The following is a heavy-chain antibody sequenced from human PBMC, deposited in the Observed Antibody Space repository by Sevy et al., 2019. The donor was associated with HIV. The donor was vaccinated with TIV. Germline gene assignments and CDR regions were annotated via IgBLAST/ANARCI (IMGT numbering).Heavy chain of an antibody. J-gene: IGHJ6*02. Sequence: GGSLRLSCAASGLTVSSNYMSWVRQAPGKGLEWVSVIDSGGSTYYGDSVKGRFTIPRDNSRNTLYLQMNSLRAEDTAVYYCARDRYYDASGYYYYYYGMDVWGQGTTVTVSS. V-gene: IGHV3-66*01. CDR1: GLTVSSNY. D-gene: IGHD3-22*01. CDR3: ARDRYYDASGYYYYYYGMDV. CDR2: IDSGGST.